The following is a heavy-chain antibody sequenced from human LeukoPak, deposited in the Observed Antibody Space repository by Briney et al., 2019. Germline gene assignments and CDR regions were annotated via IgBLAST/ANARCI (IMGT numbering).Heavy chain of an antibody. Sequence: GGSLRLSCAASGFTFSGYAMHWVRQASGKGLEWVGRIRSTGSGYATAYAASVEGRFTIYRDDSKNTAYLKLDSLKTKDTAAYYYTGNYYGSGSYADFDYWGQGTLVTVSS. CDR1: GFTFSGYA. V-gene: IGHV3-73*01. J-gene: IGHJ4*02. CDR2: IRSTGSGYAT. CDR3: TGNYYGSGSYADFDY. D-gene: IGHD3-10*01.